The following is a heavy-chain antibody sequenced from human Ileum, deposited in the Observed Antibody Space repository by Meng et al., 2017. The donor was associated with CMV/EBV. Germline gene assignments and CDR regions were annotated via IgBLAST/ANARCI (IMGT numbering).Heavy chain of an antibody. J-gene: IGHJ4*02. CDR3: ARAPFCAGTNCHPLLDY. CDR2: IIPIVAPA. D-gene: IGHD2-2*01. Sequence: FSRYVIGWVRPATGQRLEWIGEIIPIVAPAHYAQRVRGRVTITTDESTSIGNMELSSLKSADTAVYYCARAPFCAGTNCHPLLDYWGQGALVTVSS. V-gene: IGHV1-69*05. CDR1: FSRYV.